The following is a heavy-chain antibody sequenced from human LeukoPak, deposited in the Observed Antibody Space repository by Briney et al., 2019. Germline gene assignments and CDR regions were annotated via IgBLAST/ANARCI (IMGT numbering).Heavy chain of an antibody. CDR3: ARSKYGSGKSWWFDP. CDR2: INSNSGGT. Sequence: ASVKVSCKASGYTFTGYYMHWVRQAPGQGLEWMGWINSNSGGTNYAQKFQGRVTMTRDTSISSAYMELSRLRSDDTAVYYCARSKYGSGKSWWFDPWGQGTLVTVSS. D-gene: IGHD3-10*01. CDR1: GYTFTGYY. J-gene: IGHJ5*02. V-gene: IGHV1-2*02.